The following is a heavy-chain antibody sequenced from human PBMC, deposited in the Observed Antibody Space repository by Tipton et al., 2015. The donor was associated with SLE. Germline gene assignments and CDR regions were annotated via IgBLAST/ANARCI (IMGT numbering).Heavy chain of an antibody. CDR3: ARDLRNDYGNTKFDS. Sequence: LRLSCAASGFTFSDSYMTWIRQAPGKGLEWIGYIYTSGTTNYNPSLKSRVTISVDTSNNQFSLNLNSVTAADTAVYYCARDLRNDYGNTKFDSWGQGTLVTVTS. V-gene: IGHV4-4*09. D-gene: IGHD4-17*01. J-gene: IGHJ4*02. CDR1: GFTFSDSY. CDR2: IYTSGTT.